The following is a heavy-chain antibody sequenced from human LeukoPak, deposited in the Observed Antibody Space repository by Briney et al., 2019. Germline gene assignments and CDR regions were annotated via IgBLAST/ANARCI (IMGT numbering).Heavy chain of an antibody. CDR1: GYSFTSYW. Sequence: LGASLQISSKGSGYSFTSYWIGWVRQLPGKGLEWMGIIYPGDSDTRYSPSFQGQVTISADKSISTAYLQWSSLKASDTAMYYCARRAGTSSTWSLLDYWGQGTLVTVSS. CDR2: IYPGDSDT. CDR3: ARRAGTSSTWSLLDY. D-gene: IGHD6-13*01. J-gene: IGHJ4*02. V-gene: IGHV5-51*01.